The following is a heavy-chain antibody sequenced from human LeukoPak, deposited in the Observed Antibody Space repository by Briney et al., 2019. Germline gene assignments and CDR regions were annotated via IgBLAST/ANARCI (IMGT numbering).Heavy chain of an antibody. Sequence: GGSLRLSCAASGFTFDDYAMHWVRQAPGKGLEWVSLISGDGGSTYYADSVKGRFTISRDNSKNTLYLQMNSLRAEDTAVYYCAKDSGGDYYDSSGYNYWGQGTLVTVSS. D-gene: IGHD3-22*01. CDR3: AKDSGGDYYDSSGYNY. CDR1: GFTFDDYA. CDR2: ISGDGGST. J-gene: IGHJ4*02. V-gene: IGHV3-43*02.